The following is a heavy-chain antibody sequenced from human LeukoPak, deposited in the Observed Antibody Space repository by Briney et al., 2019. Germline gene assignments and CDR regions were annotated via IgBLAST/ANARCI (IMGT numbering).Heavy chain of an antibody. D-gene: IGHD5-18*01. CDR1: GFTFSSYE. CDR3: ARRRGYSYGYFPLDY. V-gene: IGHV3-48*03. Sequence: GGSLRLSCAASGFTFSSYEMNWVRQAPGKGLEWVSYISSSGSTIYYADSVKGRFTISRDNAKNSLYLQMNSLRAEDTAVYYCARRRGYSYGYFPLDYWGQGTLVTVSS. CDR2: ISSSGSTI. J-gene: IGHJ4*02.